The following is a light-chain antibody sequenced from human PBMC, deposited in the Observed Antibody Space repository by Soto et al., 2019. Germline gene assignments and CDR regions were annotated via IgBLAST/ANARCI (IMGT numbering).Light chain of an antibody. CDR2: QVS. V-gene: IGLV2-14*01. CDR1: SSDVGGYYY. CDR3: SSYTSSNTFYV. J-gene: IGLJ1*01. Sequence: QSVLTQPASVSGSPGQAITISCTGTSSDVGGYYYVSWYQHHPGKAPKLMIYQVSNRPSGVSNRFSGCKSGNTASLTISGLQAEDEADYYCSSYTSSNTFYVFGTGTKLTVL.